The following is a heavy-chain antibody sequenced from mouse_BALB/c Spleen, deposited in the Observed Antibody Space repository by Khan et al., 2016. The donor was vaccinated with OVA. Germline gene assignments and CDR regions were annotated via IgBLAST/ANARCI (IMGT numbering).Heavy chain of an antibody. Sequence: VQPKQSGPELVKPGASVKISCKASGYSFTGYFMHWVMQSHGKSLEWIGRINPHIGETLYNQKFKDKATLTVDESSSTAHMELRSLASEDSAVYYCARIYGSDFDYWGQGTTLTVSS. CDR1: GYSFTGYF. CDR2: INPHIGET. J-gene: IGHJ2*01. V-gene: IGHV1-20*02. D-gene: IGHD1-1*01. CDR3: ARIYGSDFDY.